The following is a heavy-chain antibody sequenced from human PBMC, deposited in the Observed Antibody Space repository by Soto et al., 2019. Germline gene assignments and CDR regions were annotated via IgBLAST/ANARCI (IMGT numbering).Heavy chain of an antibody. CDR1: GFTFGSYW. J-gene: IGHJ4*02. CDR3: ARKYCSGGSCTDLDS. V-gene: IGHV3-74*01. D-gene: IGHD2-15*01. CDR2: INSDGSST. Sequence: PGGSLRLSCAASGFTFGSYWMDWVRQTPGKGVVWVSRINSDGSSTRYADSVKGRFTISRDNAKNTLYLQMNSLRVEDTAVYYCARKYCSGGSCTDLDSWGQGTLVTVSS.